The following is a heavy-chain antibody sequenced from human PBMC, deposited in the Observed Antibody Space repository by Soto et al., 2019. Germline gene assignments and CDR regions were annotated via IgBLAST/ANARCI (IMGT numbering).Heavy chain of an antibody. CDR1: GGSISSGGYY. J-gene: IGHJ6*02. V-gene: IGHV4-31*03. CDR2: IYYSGST. CDR3: ARDTHSHYYYYGMDV. D-gene: IGHD2-15*01. Sequence: PSETLSLPCTVSGGSISSGGYYWSWIRQHPGKGLEWMGYIYYSGSTYYNPSLKSRVTIAVDTSKNQFSLKLSSVTAADTAVYYCARDTHSHYYYYGMDVWGQGTTVTVS.